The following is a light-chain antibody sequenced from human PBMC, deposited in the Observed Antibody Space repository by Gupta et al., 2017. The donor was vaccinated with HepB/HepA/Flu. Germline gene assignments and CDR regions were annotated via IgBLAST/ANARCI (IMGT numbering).Light chain of an antibody. CDR2: DVG. CDR1: SRDVGGYNF. Sequence: ALTQPASLSGSPGQSLPILCTGTSRDVGGYNFVSWYQQDPGKVLKLIIFDVGKRPSGVSNRFSGSKSDNTASLTISGRQAEEEADYYCTSDTSSSNWVFGGGTKLTVL. V-gene: IGLV2-14*03. J-gene: IGLJ3*02. CDR3: TSDTSSSNWV.